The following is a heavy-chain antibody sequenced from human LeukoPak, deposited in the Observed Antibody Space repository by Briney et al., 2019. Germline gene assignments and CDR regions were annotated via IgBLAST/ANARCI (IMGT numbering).Heavy chain of an antibody. CDR2: IYHSGST. CDR3: ARGFRGSSGYYGY. V-gene: IGHV4-34*01. Sequence: SETLSLTCAVYGGSFSGYYWSWIRQPPGKGLEWIGEIYHSGSTNYNPSLKSRVTISVDTSKNQFSLKLSSVTAADTAVYYCARGFRGSSGYYGYWGQGTLVTVSS. CDR1: GGSFSGYY. D-gene: IGHD3-22*01. J-gene: IGHJ4*02.